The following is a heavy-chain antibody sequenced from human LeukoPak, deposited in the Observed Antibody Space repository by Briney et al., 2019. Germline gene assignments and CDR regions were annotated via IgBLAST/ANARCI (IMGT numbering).Heavy chain of an antibody. CDR3: AKYAVVVVPDEDAFDI. V-gene: IGHV3-30*18. CDR1: GFTFSSYG. D-gene: IGHD2-2*01. CDR2: ISYDGSNK. Sequence: GGSLRLSCAASGFTFSSYGMHWVRQAPGKGLEWVAVISYDGSNKHYADSVKGRFTISRDNSKNSLYLQMNSLRPEDTAVYYCAKYAVVVVPDEDAFDIWGQGTMVTVSS. J-gene: IGHJ3*02.